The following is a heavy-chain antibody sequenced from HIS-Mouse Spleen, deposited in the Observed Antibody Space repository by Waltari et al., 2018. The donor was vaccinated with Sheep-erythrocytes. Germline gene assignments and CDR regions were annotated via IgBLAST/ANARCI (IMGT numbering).Heavy chain of an antibody. CDR1: GFTFSSYS. V-gene: IGHV3-48*01. J-gene: IGHJ2*01. CDR3: ASSSSSWYWYFDL. CDR2: ISSSSSTI. Sequence: EVQLVESGGGLVQPGGSLRLSCAASGFTFSSYSMNWVRQAPGKGLEWVSYISSSSSTIYYADSGKGRFTISRDNAKNSLYLQMNSLRAEDTAVYYCASSSSSWYWYFDLWGRGTLVTVSS. D-gene: IGHD6-13*01.